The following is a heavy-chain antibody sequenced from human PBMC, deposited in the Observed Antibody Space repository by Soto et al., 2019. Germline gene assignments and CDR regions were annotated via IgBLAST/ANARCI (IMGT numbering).Heavy chain of an antibody. CDR1: GFSFSVFA. J-gene: IGHJ3*01. D-gene: IGHD3-16*01. CDR2: ISGSGGST. Sequence: EVDLLESGGGLAQPGGSRRLSCAASGFSFSVFAMSWVRQAPGKGLEWVSRISGSGGSTYYAVSVKGRFTISRDNSKNMLYLQMNSLRGEDTAVYYCAKDWSGGAFDVWGQGTMVIVSS. V-gene: IGHV3-23*01. CDR3: AKDWSGGAFDV.